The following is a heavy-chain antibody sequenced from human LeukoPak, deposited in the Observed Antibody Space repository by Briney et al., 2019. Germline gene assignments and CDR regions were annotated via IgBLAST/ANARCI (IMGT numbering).Heavy chain of an antibody. CDR2: ISWNSGSI. CDR3: AKDKTGFDP. D-gene: IGHD2-21*02. J-gene: IGHJ5*02. CDR1: GFTFDDYA. Sequence: GRSLRLSCAASGFTFDDYAMHWVRQAPGKGLEWVSGISWNSGSIGYADSVKGRFTISRDNAKNSLYLQMNSLRAEDTALYYCAKDKTGFDPWGQGTLVTVSS. V-gene: IGHV3-9*01.